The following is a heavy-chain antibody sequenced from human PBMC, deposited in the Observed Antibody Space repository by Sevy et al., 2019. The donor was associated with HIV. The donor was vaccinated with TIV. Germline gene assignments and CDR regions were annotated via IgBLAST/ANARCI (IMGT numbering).Heavy chain of an antibody. CDR2: IIHIFGTA. Sequence: ASVKVSCKASGGTFSSYAISWVRQAPGQGLEWMGGIIHIFGTANYAQKFQGRVTITADESTSTAYMELSSLRSEDTAVYYCARRGYSGYVDYYYGMDVWGQGTTVTVSS. D-gene: IGHD5-12*01. CDR1: GGTFSSYA. CDR3: ARRGYSGYVDYYYGMDV. V-gene: IGHV1-69*13. J-gene: IGHJ6*02.